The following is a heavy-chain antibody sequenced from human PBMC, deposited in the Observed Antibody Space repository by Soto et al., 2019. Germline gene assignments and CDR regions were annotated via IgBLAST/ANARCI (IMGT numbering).Heavy chain of an antibody. CDR3: ARASSPVVVITH. D-gene: IGHD3-22*01. J-gene: IGHJ4*02. V-gene: IGHV4-30-4*01. Sequence: PSETLSLTCTVSGGSISSGDCYWSWIRQPPGKGLEWIGYIYYSGSTYYNPSLKSRVTISVDTSKNQFSLKLSSVTAADTAVYYCARASSPVVVITHWGQGTLVTVSS. CDR2: IYYSGST. CDR1: GGSISSGDCY.